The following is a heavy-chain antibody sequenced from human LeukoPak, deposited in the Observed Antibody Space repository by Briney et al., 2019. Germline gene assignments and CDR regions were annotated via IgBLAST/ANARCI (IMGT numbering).Heavy chain of an antibody. J-gene: IGHJ6*03. CDR2: IYTSGST. V-gene: IGHV4-4*07. Sequence: SETLSLTCTVSGGSISSYYWSWIRQPAGKGLEWIGRIYTSGSTNYNPSLKSRVTMSVDTSKNQFSLKLSSVTAADTAVYYCARMELAPDYCYYYMDVWGKGTTVTVSS. CDR3: ARMELAPDYCYYYMDV. D-gene: IGHD1-26*01. CDR1: GGSISSYY.